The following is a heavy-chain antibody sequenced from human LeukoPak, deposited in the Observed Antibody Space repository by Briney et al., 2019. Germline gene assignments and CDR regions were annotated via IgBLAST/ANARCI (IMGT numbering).Heavy chain of an antibody. Sequence: SETLSLTCTVSGGSISSYYWSWIRQPPGKGLEWIGYIYYSGNTYYNPSLKSRVTISVDTSKNQFSLKLSSVTAADTAVYFCARGLDANDWSDTFDIWGQGTMVTVSS. V-gene: IGHV4-59*12. CDR1: GGSISSYY. D-gene: IGHD3/OR15-3a*01. CDR2: IYYSGNT. CDR3: ARGLDANDWSDTFDI. J-gene: IGHJ3*02.